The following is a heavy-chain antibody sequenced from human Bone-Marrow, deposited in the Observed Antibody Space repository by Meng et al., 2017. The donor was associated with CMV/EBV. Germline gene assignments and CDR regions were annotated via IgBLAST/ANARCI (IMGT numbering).Heavy chain of an antibody. CDR3: AKGSGYLIDY. CDR2: IKQDGSAI. CDR1: GFSVSTNY. Sequence: GESLKISCAASGFSVSTNYMTWVRQAPGKGLEWVANIKQDGSAINYVDSVKGRFTISRDNAKNSLYLQMNSLRVEDTAVYYCAKGSGYLIDYWGQGTLVTVSS. D-gene: IGHD3-3*01. V-gene: IGHV3-7*01. J-gene: IGHJ4*02.